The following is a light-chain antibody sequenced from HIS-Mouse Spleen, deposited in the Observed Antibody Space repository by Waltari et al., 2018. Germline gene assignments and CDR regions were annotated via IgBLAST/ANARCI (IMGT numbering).Light chain of an antibody. CDR2: AAS. J-gene: IGKJ2*01. Sequence: AIRMTQSPSSLYASTGDRVTSTCRASQGISSYLAWYQQKPGKAPKLLIYAASTLQSGVPSRFSGSGSGTDFTLTISCLQSEDFATYYCQQYYSYPGYTFGQGTKLEIK. CDR1: QGISSY. CDR3: QQYYSYPGYT. V-gene: IGKV1-8*01.